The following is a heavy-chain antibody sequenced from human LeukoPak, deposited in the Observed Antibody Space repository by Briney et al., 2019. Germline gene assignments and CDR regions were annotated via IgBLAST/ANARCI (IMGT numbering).Heavy chain of an antibody. CDR2: IWYDGSNK. V-gene: IGHV3-33*01. D-gene: IGHD3-22*01. CDR1: GFTFSSYG. Sequence: GRSLRLSCAASGFTFSSYGMHWVRQAPGKGLEWVAVIWYDGSNKYYADSVKGRFTISRDNSKNTLYLQMDSLRAEDTAVYYCARDGYYDGSGYAFDIWGQGTMVTVSS. CDR3: ARDGYYDGSGYAFDI. J-gene: IGHJ3*02.